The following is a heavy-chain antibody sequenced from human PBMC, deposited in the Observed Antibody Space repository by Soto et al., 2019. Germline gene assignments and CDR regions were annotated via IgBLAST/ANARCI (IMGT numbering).Heavy chain of an antibody. Sequence: GGSLRLSCAASGFTFSSYAMHWVRQAPGKGLEWVAVISYDGSNKYYADSVKGRFTISRDNSKNTLYLQMNSLRAEDTAVYYCARDWNLNAFDIWGQGTMVTVSS. D-gene: IGHD1-1*01. CDR1: GFTFSSYA. J-gene: IGHJ3*02. CDR2: ISYDGSNK. CDR3: ARDWNLNAFDI. V-gene: IGHV3-30-3*01.